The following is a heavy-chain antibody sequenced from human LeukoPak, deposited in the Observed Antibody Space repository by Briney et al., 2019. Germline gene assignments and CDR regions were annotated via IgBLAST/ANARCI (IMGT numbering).Heavy chain of an antibody. D-gene: IGHD6-19*01. J-gene: IGHJ5*02. CDR3: ARDVAALEVPGTP. CDR1: GVTVSSNY. V-gene: IGHV3-66*01. CDR2: IYSGGST. Sequence: PGGSLRLSCAASGVTVSSNYMSWVRQAPGKGLEWVSVIYSGGSTNYADSVKGRFTMSRDNSKNTLYLEMNSLRAEDTALYYCARDVAALEVPGTPWGQGALVTVSS.